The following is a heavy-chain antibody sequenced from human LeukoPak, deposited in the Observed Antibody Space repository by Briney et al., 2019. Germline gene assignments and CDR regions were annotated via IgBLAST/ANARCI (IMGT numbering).Heavy chain of an antibody. D-gene: IGHD5-24*01. CDR3: ARARRDGYNSYFDY. CDR2: IIPILGIA. CDR1: GGTFSRYA. Sequence: GSSVKVSCKASGGTFSRYAISWVRQAPGQGLEWMGRIIPILGIANYAQKFQGRVTITADKSTTTAYMELSSLRSEDTAVYYCARARRDGYNSYFDYWGQGTLVTVSS. J-gene: IGHJ4*02. V-gene: IGHV1-69*04.